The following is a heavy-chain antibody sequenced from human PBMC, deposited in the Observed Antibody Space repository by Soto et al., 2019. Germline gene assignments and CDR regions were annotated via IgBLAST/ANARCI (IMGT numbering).Heavy chain of an antibody. D-gene: IGHD6-6*01. Sequence: PSETLSLTCTVSGGSISGSSYYWGWIRQPPGKGLEWIGSIYYSGSTYYNPSLKSRVTISVDTSKNQFSLKLSSVTAADTAVYYCLEYSSRHGYWGQGTLVTVSS. CDR3: LEYSSRHGY. CDR1: GGSISGSSYY. J-gene: IGHJ4*02. CDR2: IYYSGST. V-gene: IGHV4-39*01.